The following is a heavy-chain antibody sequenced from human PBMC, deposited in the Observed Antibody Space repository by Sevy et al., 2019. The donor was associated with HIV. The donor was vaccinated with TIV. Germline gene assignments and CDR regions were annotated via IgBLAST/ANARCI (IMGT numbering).Heavy chain of an antibody. D-gene: IGHD6-6*01. V-gene: IGHV6-1*01. CDR1: GVSVSSNSAA. Sequence: SQTLSLTCAISGVSVSSNSAAWNWIRQSPSRGLEWLGRTYYRSKWYNDYAISVKSRITINPDTSKNQFSLQLNSVTPEDTAVYYCARVTDPYSSSPQGAFDIWGQGTMVTVSS. CDR2: TYYRSKWYN. J-gene: IGHJ3*02. CDR3: ARVTDPYSSSPQGAFDI.